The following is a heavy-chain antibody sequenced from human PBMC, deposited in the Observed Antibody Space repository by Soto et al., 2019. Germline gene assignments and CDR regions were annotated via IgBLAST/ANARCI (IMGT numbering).Heavy chain of an antibody. J-gene: IGHJ5*02. CDR2: IYYSGST. CDR1: GGSISSYY. D-gene: IGHD6-13*01. CDR3: ARFDLSSWYSQLGWFDP. Sequence: QVQLQESGPGLVKPSETLSLTCTVSGGSISSYYWSWIRQPPGKGLEWIGYIYYSGSTNYNPSLKRRVTISVDTSKNQFSLKLSSVTAADTAVYYCARFDLSSWYSQLGWFDPWGQGTLVTVSS. V-gene: IGHV4-59*01.